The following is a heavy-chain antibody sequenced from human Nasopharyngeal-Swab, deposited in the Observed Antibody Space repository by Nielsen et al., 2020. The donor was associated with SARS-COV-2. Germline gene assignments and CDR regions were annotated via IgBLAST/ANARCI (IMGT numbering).Heavy chain of an antibody. CDR2: IYYSGNT. J-gene: IGHJ4*02. D-gene: IGHD6-6*01. CDR3: AREDASPTAFFDS. V-gene: IGHV4-59*01. Sequence: WIRQPPGKGLELLVYIYYSGNTNYNPSLKSRLTISVDTSKNQFSLRLISVTAADTAVYYCAREDASPTAFFDSWGQGMLVTVSS.